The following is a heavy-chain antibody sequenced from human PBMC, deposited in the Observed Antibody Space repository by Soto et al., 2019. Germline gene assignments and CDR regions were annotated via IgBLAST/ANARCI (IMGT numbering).Heavy chain of an antibody. Sequence: VASVKVSCKASGYTFTGYYMHWVRQAPGQGLEWMGWINPNSGGTNYAQKFQGWVTMTRDTSISTAYMELSRLRSDDTAVYYCARDRGRGPHDTVSGYGMDVWGQGTTVTVSS. CDR1: GYTFTGYY. CDR3: ARDRGRGPHDTVSGYGMDV. V-gene: IGHV1-2*04. J-gene: IGHJ6*02. D-gene: IGHD5-18*01. CDR2: INPNSGGT.